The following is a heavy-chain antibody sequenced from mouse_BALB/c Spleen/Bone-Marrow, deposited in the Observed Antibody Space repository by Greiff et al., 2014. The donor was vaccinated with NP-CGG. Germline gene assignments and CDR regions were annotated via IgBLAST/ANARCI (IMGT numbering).Heavy chain of an antibody. Sequence: VQLQQSGAELARSGASVKLSCKASGYNFTTHWMQWVKQRPGQGLEWIGAIYPGDGDTRYTQKFKGKATLTADKSSSTAYMQLSDLASEDSAVYYCARGDYGYHWYFDVWGAGTTVTVSS. CDR1: GYNFTTHW. D-gene: IGHD1-2*01. V-gene: IGHV1-87*01. CDR2: IYPGDGDT. CDR3: ARGDYGYHWYFDV. J-gene: IGHJ1*01.